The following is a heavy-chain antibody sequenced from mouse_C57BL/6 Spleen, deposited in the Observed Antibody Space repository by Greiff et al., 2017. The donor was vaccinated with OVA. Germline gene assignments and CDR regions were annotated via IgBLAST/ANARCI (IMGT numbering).Heavy chain of an antibody. CDR3: ASPHYYGSSYRYFDV. V-gene: IGHV1-80*01. CDR1: GYAFSSYW. J-gene: IGHJ1*03. CDR2: IYPGDGDT. Sequence: QVQLQQSGAELVKPGASVKISCKASGYAFSSYWMNWVKQRPGKGLEWIGQIYPGDGDTNYNGKFKGKATLTADKSSSTAYMQLSSLTSEDSAVYFCASPHYYGSSYRYFDVWGTGTTVTVSS. D-gene: IGHD1-1*01.